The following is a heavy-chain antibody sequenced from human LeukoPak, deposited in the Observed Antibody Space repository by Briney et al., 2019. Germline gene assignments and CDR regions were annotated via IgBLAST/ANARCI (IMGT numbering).Heavy chain of an antibody. J-gene: IGHJ4*02. Sequence: PGGSLRLSCAASGFTFSSYAMHWVRQAPGKGLEWVAVISYDGSNKYYADSVKGRFTVSRDNSKNTLYLQMNSLRAEDTAVYYCAKAHGAGERGYSGYDNDLDYWGQGTLVTVSS. CDR3: AKAHGAGERGYSGYDNDLDY. V-gene: IGHV3-30-3*01. CDR2: ISYDGSNK. CDR1: GFTFSSYA. D-gene: IGHD5-12*01.